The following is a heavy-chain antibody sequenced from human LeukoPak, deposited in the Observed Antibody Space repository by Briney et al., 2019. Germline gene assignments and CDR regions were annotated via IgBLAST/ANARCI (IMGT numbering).Heavy chain of an antibody. Sequence: AGGSLRLPCVASGFTFSSYAMSWVRQAPGKELEWVSVNSAANSGTYYADSVKGRFTISRDNSKNTLYLQMNSLRVDDTAVYYFAKGGRDRSGWNRNYYDYWGQGTLVTVSS. J-gene: IGHJ4*02. CDR3: AKGGRDRSGWNRNYYDY. CDR1: GFTFSSYA. CDR2: NSAANSGT. V-gene: IGHV3-23*01. D-gene: IGHD6-19*01.